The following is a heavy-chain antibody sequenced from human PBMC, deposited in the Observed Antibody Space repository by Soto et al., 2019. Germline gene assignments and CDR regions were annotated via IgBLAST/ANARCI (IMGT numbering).Heavy chain of an antibody. CDR1: GYSFTDYH. V-gene: IGHV1-2*04. CDR2: INPKSGGT. Sequence: ASVKVSCKASGYSFTDYHIHWVRQAPGQGLEWLGRINPKSGGTSAAQKFQGWVTMTTDTSISTASMELTRLTSDDTAIYYCARGDSTDCSNGVCSFFYNHDMDVWGQGTTVTVSS. J-gene: IGHJ6*02. CDR3: ARGDSTDCSNGVCSFFYNHDMDV. D-gene: IGHD2-8*01.